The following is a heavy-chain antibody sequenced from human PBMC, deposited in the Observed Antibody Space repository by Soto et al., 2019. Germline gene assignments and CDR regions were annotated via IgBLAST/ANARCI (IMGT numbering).Heavy chain of an antibody. J-gene: IGHJ6*01. Sequence: QVQLVQSGPEVKKPGSSVKVSCKASGDSFTNYAYSWVRQAPGHGLEWMGIHTRRFRTINYAQKFQGRVTITADERTTSVYMERSSLPSEDTAVYYCSRDRLMEDPGVGYGVYEGMDVWGQGTTVIVSS. CDR2: HTRRFRTI. D-gene: IGHD4-17*01. CDR1: GDSFTNYA. CDR3: SRDRLMEDPGVGYGVYEGMDV. V-gene: IGHV1-69*18.